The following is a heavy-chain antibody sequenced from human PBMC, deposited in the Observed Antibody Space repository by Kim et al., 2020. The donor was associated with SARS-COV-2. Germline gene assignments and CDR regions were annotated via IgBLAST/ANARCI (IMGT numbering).Heavy chain of an antibody. J-gene: IGHJ4*02. CDR1: GFTFSSYA. Sequence: GGCLRLSCAASGFTFSSYAMHWVRQAPGKGLEWVAVISYDGSNKYYADSVKGRFTISRDNSKNTLYLQMNSLRAEDTAVYYCARDGVWFGDGYWGQGTLVTVSS. CDR2: ISYDGSNK. CDR3: ARDGVWFGDGY. V-gene: IGHV3-30-3*01. D-gene: IGHD3-10*01.